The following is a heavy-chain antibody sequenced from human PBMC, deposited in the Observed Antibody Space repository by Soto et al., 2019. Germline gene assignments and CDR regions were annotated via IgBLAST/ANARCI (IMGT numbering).Heavy chain of an antibody. J-gene: IGHJ4*02. CDR3: AKRRGAGGHFDY. Sequence: GSLRLSCAASGFTFSSYAMGWVGQGPGKGLEWVAVVSIGGSTHYADSVRGRFTISRDNSKNTLSLQMNSLTAEDTAVYFCAKRRGAGGHFDYWGQGALVTVSS. D-gene: IGHD2-15*01. CDR2: VSIGGST. V-gene: IGHV3-23*01. CDR1: GFTFSSYA.